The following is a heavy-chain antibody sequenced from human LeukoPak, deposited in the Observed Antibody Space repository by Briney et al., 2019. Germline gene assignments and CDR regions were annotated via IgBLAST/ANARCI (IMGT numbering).Heavy chain of an antibody. J-gene: IGHJ3*02. CDR1: GYTLTGYY. Sequence: GASVKVSCKASGYTLTGYYMHWVRQAPGQGLEWMGWINPNTGGTKNAQKFQGRVTMTRDTSISTAYMELSGLKSDDTAVYYCARALAPEDPYDPFDIWGQGTMVIVLS. V-gene: IGHV1-2*02. CDR3: ARALAPEDPYDPFDI. CDR2: INPNTGGT.